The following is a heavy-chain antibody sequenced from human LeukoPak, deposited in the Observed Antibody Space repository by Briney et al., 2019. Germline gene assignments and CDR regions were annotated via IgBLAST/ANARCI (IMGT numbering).Heavy chain of an antibody. Sequence: GGSLRLSCAASGFTFSSYGMSWVRQAPGKGLEWVSAISGSGGSTYYADSVKGRFTISRDNSKNTLYLQMNSLRAEDTAVYYCAKRITMVRGVINPFDYWGQGTLVTVSS. CDR1: GFTFSSYG. CDR3: AKRITMVRGVINPFDY. D-gene: IGHD3-10*01. CDR2: ISGSGGST. V-gene: IGHV3-23*01. J-gene: IGHJ4*02.